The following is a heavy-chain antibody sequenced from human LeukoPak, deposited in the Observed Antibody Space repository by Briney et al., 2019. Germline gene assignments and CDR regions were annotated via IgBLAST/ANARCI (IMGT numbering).Heavy chain of an antibody. CDR1: GFTFSNYA. CDR2: ISGSGGST. J-gene: IGHJ4*02. D-gene: IGHD3-10*01. Sequence: GGSLRLSCAASGFTFSNYAMSWVRQAPGKGLEWVSGISGSGGSTYYAESVKGRFTISRDNSKNTLYLQMNSLRDEDTALHYCAKWFGEPFFDYWGQGTLVTVSS. V-gene: IGHV3-23*01. CDR3: AKWFGEPFFDY.